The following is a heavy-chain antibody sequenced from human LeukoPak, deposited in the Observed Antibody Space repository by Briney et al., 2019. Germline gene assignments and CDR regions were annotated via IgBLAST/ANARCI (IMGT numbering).Heavy chain of an antibody. D-gene: IGHD3-3*01. Sequence: PSETLSLTCTVSGGSISSYYWNWIRQPAGKGLEWIGRIYTSGSTNYNPSLKSRVTMSVDTSKNQFSLKLSSVTAADTAVYYCARVGYDHPWSGYPPFDYWGQGTLVTVSS. CDR2: IYTSGST. J-gene: IGHJ4*02. V-gene: IGHV4-4*07. CDR1: GGSISSYY. CDR3: ARVGYDHPWSGYPPFDY.